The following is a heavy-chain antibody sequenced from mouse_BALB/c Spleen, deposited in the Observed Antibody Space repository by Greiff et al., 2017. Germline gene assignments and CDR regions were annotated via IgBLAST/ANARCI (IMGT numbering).Heavy chain of an antibody. J-gene: IGHJ2*01. CDR1: GYTFTSYW. Sequence: QVQLQQPGAELVKPGASVKLSCKASGYTFTSYWMHWVKQRPGQGLEWIGEINPSNGRTNYNEKFKSKATLTVDKSSSTAYMQLSSLTSEDSAVYYCARPNYYGSEDWGQGTTLTVSS. V-gene: IGHV1S81*02. D-gene: IGHD1-1*01. CDR3: ARPNYYGSED. CDR2: INPSNGRT.